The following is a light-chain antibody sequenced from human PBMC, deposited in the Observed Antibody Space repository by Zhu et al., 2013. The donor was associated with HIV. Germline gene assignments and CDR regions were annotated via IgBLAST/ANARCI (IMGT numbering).Light chain of an antibody. Sequence: NFMLTQPHSVSESPGKTVTISCTGSSGSIARNYVQWYQQRPGSVPTTVIFEDNQRPSGVPDRFSGSIDSSSNSASLTISGLRTEDEADYYCQSYDSNNQGVFGGGTKLTVL. J-gene: IGLJ2*01. CDR1: SGSIARNY. CDR2: EDN. V-gene: IGLV6-57*02. CDR3: QSYDSNNQGV.